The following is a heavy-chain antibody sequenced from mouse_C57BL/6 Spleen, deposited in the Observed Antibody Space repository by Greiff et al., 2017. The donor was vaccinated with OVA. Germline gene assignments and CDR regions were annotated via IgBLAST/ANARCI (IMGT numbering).Heavy chain of an antibody. J-gene: IGHJ4*01. CDR2: IDPNSGGT. CDR3: ARGEYGSSYGDYAMDY. Sequence: QVQLQQPGAELVKPGASVKLSCKASGYTFTSYWMHWVKQRPGRGLEWIGRIDPNSGGTKYNEKFKSKATLTVDKPSSTAYMQLSSLTSEDSAVYYCARGEYGSSYGDYAMDYWGQGTSVTVSS. V-gene: IGHV1-72*01. CDR1: GYTFTSYW. D-gene: IGHD1-1*01.